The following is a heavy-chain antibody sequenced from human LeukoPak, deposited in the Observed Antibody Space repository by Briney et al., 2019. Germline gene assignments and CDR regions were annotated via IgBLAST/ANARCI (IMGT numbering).Heavy chain of an antibody. CDR3: ARVAVADTHYYYGMDV. J-gene: IGHJ6*02. CDR2: IYPGDSDT. D-gene: IGHD6-19*01. V-gene: IGHV5-51*01. CDR1: GYSFTSYW. Sequence: GESLKISCKGSGYSFTSYWIGWVRQVPGKGLEWMGIIYPGDSDTRYSPSFQRQVTISADKSISTAYLQWSSLKASDTAMYYCARVAVADTHYYYGMDVSGQGTTVTVYS.